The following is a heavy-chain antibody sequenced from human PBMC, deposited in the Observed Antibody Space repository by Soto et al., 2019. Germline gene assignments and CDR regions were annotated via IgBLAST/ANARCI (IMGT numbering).Heavy chain of an antibody. V-gene: IGHV2-5*01. CDR1: GFSLSTSGVG. CDR2: IYWNDDK. CDR3: ARSYYYDSSGYLAWFDP. J-gene: IGHJ5*02. D-gene: IGHD3-22*01. Sequence: QITLKESGPTLVKPTQTLTLTCTFSGFSLSTSGVGVGWIRQPPGKALEWLALIYWNDDKRYSPSLKSRLTITKDTSKHQVVLTMTNMDPVDTATYYCARSYYYDSSGYLAWFDPWGQGTLVTVSS.